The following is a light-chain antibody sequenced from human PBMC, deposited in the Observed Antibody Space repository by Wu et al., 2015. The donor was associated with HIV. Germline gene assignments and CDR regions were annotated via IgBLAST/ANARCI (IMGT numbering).Light chain of an antibody. CDR3: QQRSNWPPA. CDR2: DAS. Sequence: EIVLTQSPATLSLSPGERATLSCRASQSVSSCLAWYQQKPGQAPRLLIYDASNRATGIPARFSGSGSGTDFTLTISSLEPEDFAVYYCQQRSNWPPAFGGGTMVEIK. V-gene: IGKV3-11*01. CDR1: QSVSSC. J-gene: IGKJ4*01.